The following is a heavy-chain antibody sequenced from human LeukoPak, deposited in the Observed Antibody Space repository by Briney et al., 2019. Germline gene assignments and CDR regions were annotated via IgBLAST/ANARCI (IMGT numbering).Heavy chain of an antibody. Sequence: GASVKVSCKASGYSFTTFPIHWVRQAPGQAPEWVGWIHTGNGDTKYSQAFQGRVTTARDTPATTAFMELSSLRSEDTAVYYCARDAVGLLDYWGQGTLVTVSS. CDR3: ARDAVGLLDY. CDR1: GYSFTTFP. CDR2: IHTGNGDT. V-gene: IGHV1-3*04. J-gene: IGHJ4*02. D-gene: IGHD6-19*01.